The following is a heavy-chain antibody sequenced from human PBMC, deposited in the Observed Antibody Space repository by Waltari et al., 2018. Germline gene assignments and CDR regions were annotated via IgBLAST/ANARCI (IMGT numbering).Heavy chain of an antibody. CDR3: ARARDDHTPTVYFEH. Sequence: EVLLVASGGDLVHPGGSLRLSCAASGFAVNDYHMAWVRQAPGRRLGWVLTTYPSGSSFYLSSVEGRFTSTRDTSKNTVHLQMNSLRDEDTGVYYCARARDDHTPTVYFEHWGQGTLVSVTS. CDR2: TYPSGSS. CDR1: GFAVNDYH. J-gene: IGHJ4*02. V-gene: IGHV3-66*02. D-gene: IGHD4-17*01.